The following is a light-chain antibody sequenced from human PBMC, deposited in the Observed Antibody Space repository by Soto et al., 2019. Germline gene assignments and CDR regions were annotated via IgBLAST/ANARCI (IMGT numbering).Light chain of an antibody. CDR1: EDIRTS. V-gene: IGKV1-12*01. Sequence: DIQMTQSPSSVSASVGDRVTITCRASEDIRTSLAWYQQTPGKAPQLLIYTTSNLQSGVPSRFSGSEFGTDFTLTSSSRQPEDFATYYCQQAKNGPWTFGQGTKVDIK. CDR2: TTS. CDR3: QQAKNGPWT. J-gene: IGKJ1*01.